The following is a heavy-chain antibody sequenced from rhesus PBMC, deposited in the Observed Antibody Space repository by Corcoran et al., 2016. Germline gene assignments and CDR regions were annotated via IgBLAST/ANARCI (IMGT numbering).Heavy chain of an antibody. J-gene: IGHJ4*01. D-gene: IGHD5-24*01. Sequence: QVQLQESGPGLVKPAETLSLPCAVSGVSFCSYWWSWIRPPPGTGLEWIGEINGNSGSTNYNPSLKSRVTISKDASKNQFSLKLSSVTAADTAVYYCANRGTVGTEFYFDYWGQGVLVTVSS. V-gene: IGHV4-80*01. CDR2: INGNSGST. CDR3: ANRGTVGTEFYFDY. CDR1: GVSFCSYW.